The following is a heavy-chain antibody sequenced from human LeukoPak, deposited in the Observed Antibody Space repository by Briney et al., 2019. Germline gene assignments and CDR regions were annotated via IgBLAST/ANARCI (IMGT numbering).Heavy chain of an antibody. D-gene: IGHD3-3*01. CDR1: GFTFSSYA. CDR3: ARELGEYYDFWSLFDP. Sequence: PGGSLRLPCAASGFTFSSYAMHGVRHAPDKGLEGGADISYGESKKYYGDSVKPRFPISRDSSKNTLYLQMNSLIAEDTALYYCARELGEYYDFWSLFDPWGQGTLVTVSS. V-gene: IGHV3-30*01. CDR2: ISYGESKK. J-gene: IGHJ5*02.